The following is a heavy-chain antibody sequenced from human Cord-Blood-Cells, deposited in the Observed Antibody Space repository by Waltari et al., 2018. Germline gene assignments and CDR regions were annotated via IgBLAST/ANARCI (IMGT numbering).Heavy chain of an antibody. Sequence: EVQLVQSGAEVKKPGESLKISCKGSGYSFTSYWIGWVRQMPGKGLEWMGIIYPGDSDTRYSPAFQGQVTISADKSISTAYLQWSSLKASDTAMYYCARQDDFWSGYYYYGMDVWGQGTTVTVSS. CDR1: GYSFTSYW. D-gene: IGHD3-3*01. J-gene: IGHJ6*02. CDR2: IYPGDSDT. CDR3: ARQDDFWSGYYYYGMDV. V-gene: IGHV5-51*01.